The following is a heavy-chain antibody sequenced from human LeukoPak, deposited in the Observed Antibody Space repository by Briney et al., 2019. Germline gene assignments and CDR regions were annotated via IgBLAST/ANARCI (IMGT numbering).Heavy chain of an antibody. J-gene: IGHJ6*02. D-gene: IGHD3-22*01. CDR3: AREDYYDSSGSYYYGMDV. CDR1: GGTFSSYA. CDR2: IIPIFGTA. V-gene: IGHV1-69*13. Sequence: GASVKVSCKASGGTFSSYAISWVRQAPGQGLEWMGGIIPIFGTANYAQKFQGRVTITADESTSAAYMELSSLRSEDTAVYYCAREDYYDSSGSYYYGMDVWGQGTTVTVSS.